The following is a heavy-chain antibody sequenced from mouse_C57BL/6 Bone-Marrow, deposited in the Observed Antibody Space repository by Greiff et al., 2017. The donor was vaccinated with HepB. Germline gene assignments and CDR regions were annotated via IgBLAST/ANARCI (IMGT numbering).Heavy chain of an antibody. Sequence: VKLQESGPGLVKPSQSLFLTCSITGFPITSGYYWIWIRQSPGKPLEWMGYITHSGETFYNPSLQSPISITRDTSKNQFFLQLNSVTTEDTAMYYCAGDRSDYSNPCFAYWGQGTLVTVSA. CDR1: GFPITSGYY. CDR3: AGDRSDYSNPCFAY. J-gene: IGHJ3*01. D-gene: IGHD2-5*01. V-gene: IGHV12-3*01. CDR2: ITHSGET.